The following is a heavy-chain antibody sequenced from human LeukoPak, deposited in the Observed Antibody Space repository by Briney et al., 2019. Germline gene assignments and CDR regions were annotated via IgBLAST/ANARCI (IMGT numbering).Heavy chain of an antibody. D-gene: IGHD1-26*01. Sequence: GGSLRLSCAASGFSFSTYGMTWVRQAPGKGLEWVSVISNSGGSTYYADSVKGRFTISRDNAKNSLYLQMNSLRAEDTAVYYCVYGGSYYVAWGQGTLVTVSS. V-gene: IGHV3-23*01. CDR2: ISNSGGST. J-gene: IGHJ5*02. CDR3: VYGGSYYVA. CDR1: GFSFSTYG.